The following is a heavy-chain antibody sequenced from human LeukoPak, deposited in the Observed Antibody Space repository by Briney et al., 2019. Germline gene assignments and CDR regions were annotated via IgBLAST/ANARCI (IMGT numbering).Heavy chain of an antibody. D-gene: IGHD4-17*01. CDR1: GFTFSNYR. CDR2: IAYDGSNE. V-gene: IGHV3-30-3*01. CDR3: ATLDFGDYKVDY. Sequence: PGRSLRLPCVASGFTFSNYRMHWVRQAPGKGLEWVAVIAYDGSNEYYADSVKGRFTISRDNSQNTLYLQMNSPRPEDTAVYYCATLDFGDYKVDYWGQGTLVTVSS. J-gene: IGHJ4*02.